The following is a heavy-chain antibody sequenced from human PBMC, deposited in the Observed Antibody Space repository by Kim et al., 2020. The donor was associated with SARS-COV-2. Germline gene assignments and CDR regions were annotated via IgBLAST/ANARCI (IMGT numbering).Heavy chain of an antibody. J-gene: IGHJ4*02. V-gene: IGHV3-30*01. D-gene: IGHD2-2*01. Sequence: ADSVKGRFTISRDNFKNTVSMQMNSLRAGDTAVYFCARARGGSSTSHIDYWGQGTLVTVSS. CDR3: ARARGGSSTSHIDY.